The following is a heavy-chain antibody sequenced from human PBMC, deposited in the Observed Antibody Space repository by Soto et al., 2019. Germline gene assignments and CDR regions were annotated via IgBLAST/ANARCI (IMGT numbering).Heavy chain of an antibody. J-gene: IGHJ4*02. CDR2: IIPILGIA. CDR1: GGTFSSYT. V-gene: IGHV1-69*02. D-gene: IGHD2-15*01. Sequence: GASVKVSCKASGGTFSSYTISWVRQAPGQGLEWMGRIIPILGIANYAQKFQGRVTITADKSTSTAYMELSSLRVEDAAVYYCTKDRVSDGIYSFDYWGQGALVTVSS. CDR3: TKDRVSDGIYSFDY.